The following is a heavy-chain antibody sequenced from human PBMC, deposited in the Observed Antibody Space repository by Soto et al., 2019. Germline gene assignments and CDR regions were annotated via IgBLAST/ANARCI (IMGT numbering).Heavy chain of an antibody. D-gene: IGHD3-22*01. CDR3: ARGVTMIVVVSAELDY. J-gene: IGHJ4*02. CDR1: GGSFSGYY. V-gene: IGHV4-34*01. Sequence: QVQLQQWGAGLLKPSETLSLTCAVYGGSFSGYYWSWIRQPPGKGLEWIGEINHSGSTNYNPSLKSRVTISVDPSKNQFSLKLSSVTAADTAVYYCARGVTMIVVVSAELDYGGRGTLVTVSS. CDR2: INHSGST.